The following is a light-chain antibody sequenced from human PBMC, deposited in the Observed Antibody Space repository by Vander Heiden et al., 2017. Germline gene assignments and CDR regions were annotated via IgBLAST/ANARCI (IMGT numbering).Light chain of an antibody. CDR3: QQRSNWLT. Sequence: EIVLTQSPATLSLSPGERATLSCRASQSVSSYLAWYQQKPGHAPRLLIYDASNRATGIPARFSGSGSGTDFTLTSSSREPEDFAVYYWQQRSNWLTFGGGTKVEIK. CDR1: QSVSSY. J-gene: IGKJ4*01. CDR2: DAS. V-gene: IGKV3-11*01.